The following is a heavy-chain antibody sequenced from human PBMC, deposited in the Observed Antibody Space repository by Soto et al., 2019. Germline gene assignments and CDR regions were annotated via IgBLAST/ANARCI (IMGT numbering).Heavy chain of an antibody. V-gene: IGHV3-30*03. CDR1: GFNFSHYA. J-gene: IGHJ6*02. CDR2: ISLEGSNK. D-gene: IGHD3-22*01. CDR3: ARATYYYDSSGYPHNYYYYYGMDV. Sequence: SLRLSCEASGFNFSHYAMHWVRQAPGKGLEWLAIISLEGSNKYSAKPVKDRFTISRDNSKNTLYLQMNSLRAEDTAVYYCARATYYYDSSGYPHNYYYYYGMDVWGQGTTVTVSS.